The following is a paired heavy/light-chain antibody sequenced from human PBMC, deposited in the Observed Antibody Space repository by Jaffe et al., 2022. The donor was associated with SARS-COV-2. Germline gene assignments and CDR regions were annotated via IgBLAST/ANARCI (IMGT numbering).Heavy chain of an antibody. J-gene: IGHJ4*02. V-gene: IGHV3-23*01. CDR3: AKGKSGYCSGGSCSFDY. CDR1: GFTFSTYA. CDR2: VSDNGGST. Sequence: EVQLLESGGGLVQPGGSLRLSCAASGFTFSTYALSWVRQAPGKGLEWVSTVSDNGGSTYYADSVKGRLTISRDNSKNTLFLQLNSLRVEDTAVYYCAKGKSGYCSGGSCSFDYWGQGTLVTVSS. D-gene: IGHD2-15*01.
Light chain of an antibody. J-gene: IGKJ4*01. Sequence: EIVLTQSQGTLSLSPGERATLSCRASQSVSSSYLAWYQQNPGQAPRLLIYGASNRATGIPDRFSGSGSGTDFTLTISRLEPEDFAVYYCQQYGSSPLTFGGGTKVEIK. CDR2: GAS. CDR1: QSVSSSY. V-gene: IGKV3-20*01. CDR3: QQYGSSPLT.